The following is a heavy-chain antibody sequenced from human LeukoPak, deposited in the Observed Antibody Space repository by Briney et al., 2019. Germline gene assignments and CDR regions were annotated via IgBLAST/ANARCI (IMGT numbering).Heavy chain of an antibody. J-gene: IGHJ6*03. CDR3: AREGRYCSSVSCSTYYYYYMDV. Sequence: SETLSLTCTVSGDSINSSNWWNWVRQPPGKGLEWIGEISRSGSTNYNPSLKSRVSILVDTSTNQFSLNLSSVTAADTAVYYCAREGRYCSSVSCSTYYYYYMDVWGKGTTVTVSS. CDR2: ISRSGST. V-gene: IGHV4-4*02. D-gene: IGHD2-2*01. CDR1: GDSINSSNW.